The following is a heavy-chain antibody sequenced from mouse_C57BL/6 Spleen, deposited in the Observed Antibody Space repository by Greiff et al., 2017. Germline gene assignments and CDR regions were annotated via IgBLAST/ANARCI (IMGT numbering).Heavy chain of an antibody. CDR1: GYTFTSYW. D-gene: IGHD2-1*01. CDR2: INPSNGGT. CDR3: AGGGIYYGNWFAY. Sequence: QVQLQQPGTELVKPGASVKLSCKASGYTFTSYWMHWVKQRPGQGLEWIGNINPSNGGTNYNEKFKSKATLTVDKSSSIAYMQLSSLTSEDSAVYDSAGGGIYYGNWFAYWGQGTLVTVSA. J-gene: IGHJ3*01. V-gene: IGHV1-53*01.